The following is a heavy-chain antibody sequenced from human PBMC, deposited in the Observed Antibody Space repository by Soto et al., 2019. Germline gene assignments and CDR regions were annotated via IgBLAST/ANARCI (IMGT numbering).Heavy chain of an antibody. D-gene: IGHD6-13*01. V-gene: IGHV4-39*01. CDR3: AIQLRGYREPPPYGMNV. Sequence: SETLSLTCTVSGGSISCSSFYWGWIRQPPGKGLEWIGSIYFGTTYYNPSLKSRVTISIDTSKNQFSLNLSSVTAADTHLYSCAIQLRGYREPPPYGMNVWGQGTTVTVS. J-gene: IGHJ6*02. CDR2: IYFGTT. CDR1: GGSISCSSFY.